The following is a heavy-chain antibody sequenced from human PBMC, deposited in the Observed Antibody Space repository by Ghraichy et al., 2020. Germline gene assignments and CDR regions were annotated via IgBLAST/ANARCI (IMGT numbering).Heavy chain of an antibody. Sequence: SVKVSCKASGYTFTSYYMHWVRQAPGQGLEWMGIINPSGGSTSYAQKFQGRVTMTRDTSTSTVYMELSSLRSEDTAVYYCAIMQGDYVSYYYYGMDVWGQGTTVTVSS. J-gene: IGHJ6*02. CDR2: INPSGGST. CDR3: AIMQGDYVSYYYYGMDV. V-gene: IGHV1-46*01. CDR1: GYTFTSYY. D-gene: IGHD4-17*01.